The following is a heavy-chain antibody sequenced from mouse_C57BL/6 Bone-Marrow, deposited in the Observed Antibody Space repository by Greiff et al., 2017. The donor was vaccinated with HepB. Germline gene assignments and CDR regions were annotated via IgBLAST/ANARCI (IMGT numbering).Heavy chain of an antibody. J-gene: IGHJ2*01. Sequence: VQLKVSGAELVRPGASVKLSCTASGFNIKDDYMHWVKQRPEQGLEWIGWIDPENGDTEYASKFQGKATITADTSSNTAYLQLSSLTSEDTAVYYCTTDGYFDYWGQGTTLTVSS. CDR3: TTDGYFDY. CDR2: IDPENGDT. V-gene: IGHV14-4*01. CDR1: GFNIKDDY.